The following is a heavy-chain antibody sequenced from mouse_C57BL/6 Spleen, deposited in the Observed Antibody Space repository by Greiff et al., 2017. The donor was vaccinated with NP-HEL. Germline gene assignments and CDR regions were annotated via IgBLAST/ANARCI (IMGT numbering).Heavy chain of an antibody. CDR3: ARLYGSSYDYAMDY. J-gene: IGHJ4*01. CDR1: GFTFTDYY. D-gene: IGHD1-1*01. CDR2: IRNKANGYTT. V-gene: IGHV7-3*01. Sequence: EVQVVESGGGLVQPGGSLSLSCAASGFTFTDYYMSWVRQPPGKALEWLGFIRNKANGYTTEYSASVKGRFTISRDNSQSILYLQMNALRAEDSATYYCARLYGSSYDYAMDYWGQGTSVTVSS.